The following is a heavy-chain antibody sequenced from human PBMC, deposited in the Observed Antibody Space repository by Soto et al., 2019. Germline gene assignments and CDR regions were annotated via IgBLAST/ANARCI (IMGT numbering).Heavy chain of an antibody. CDR1: GGTFSSYA. J-gene: IGHJ4*02. Sequence: QVQLVQSGAEVKKPGSSVKVSCKASGGTFSSYAISWVRQAPGQGLEWMGGIIPIFGTADYAQKCQGRVTITEDASTSTAYMELSSLRSEDTAVYYCARDGGVYDYSPFDYWGQGTLVTVSS. D-gene: IGHD4-4*01. CDR2: IIPIFGTA. CDR3: ARDGGVYDYSPFDY. V-gene: IGHV1-69*12.